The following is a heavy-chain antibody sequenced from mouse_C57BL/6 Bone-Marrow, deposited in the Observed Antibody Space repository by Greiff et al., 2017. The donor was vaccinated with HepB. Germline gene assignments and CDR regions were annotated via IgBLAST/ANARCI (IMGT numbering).Heavy chain of an antibody. CDR1: GYTFTSYW. J-gene: IGHJ2*01. V-gene: IGHV1-53*01. CDR3: VNGGSSLYYFDY. D-gene: IGHD1-1*01. Sequence: VQLQQSGTELVKPGASVKLSCKASGYTFTSYWMHWVKQRPGQGLEWIGNINPSNGGTNYNEKFKSKATLTVDKSSSTAYMQLSSLTSEDSAVYYCVNGGSSLYYFDYWGQGTTLTVSS. CDR2: INPSNGGT.